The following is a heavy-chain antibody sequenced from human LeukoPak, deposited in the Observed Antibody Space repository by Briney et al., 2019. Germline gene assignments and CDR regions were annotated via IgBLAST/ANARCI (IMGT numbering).Heavy chain of an antibody. CDR2: ISYDGSNK. CDR1: GFTFSSYA. V-gene: IGHV3-30-3*01. J-gene: IGHJ4*02. CDR3: AKDGIVGATGPSY. Sequence: PGGSLRLSCAASGFTFSSYAMHWVRQAPGKGLEWVAVISYDGSNKYYADSVKGRFTISRDNSKNTLYLQMNNLRAEDTAVYYCAKDGIVGATGPSYWGQGTLVTVSS. D-gene: IGHD1-26*01.